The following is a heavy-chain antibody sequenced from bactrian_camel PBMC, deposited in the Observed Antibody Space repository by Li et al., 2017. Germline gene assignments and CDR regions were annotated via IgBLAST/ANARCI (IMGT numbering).Heavy chain of an antibody. V-gene: IGHV3S53*01. CDR3: AGGSLFSSDYLHSSNYNY. J-gene: IGHJ4*01. D-gene: IGHD2*01. CDR2: ISGFGNT. Sequence: HVQLVESGGGSVQAGGSLRLSCTASGYTVSRSCMGWFRQAPGKEREPVGRISGFGNTVYLDSVKGRFTISWDNAKKTVYLQMNNLKPEDTAIYYCAGGSLFSSDYLHSSNYNYWGQGTQVTVS. CDR1: GYTVSRSC.